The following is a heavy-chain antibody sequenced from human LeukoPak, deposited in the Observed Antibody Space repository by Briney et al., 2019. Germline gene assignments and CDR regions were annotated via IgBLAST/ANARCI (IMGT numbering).Heavy chain of an antibody. V-gene: IGHV3-74*01. D-gene: IGHD3-22*01. Sequence: GGSLRLSCAASGFTFSNYAMNWVRQAPGKGLVWVSRINSDGSSTSYADSVKGRSTISRDNAKNTLYLQMNSLRAEDTAVYYCARGGYSSPLDYWGQGTLVTVSS. CDR3: ARGGYSSPLDY. J-gene: IGHJ4*02. CDR2: INSDGSST. CDR1: GFTFSNYA.